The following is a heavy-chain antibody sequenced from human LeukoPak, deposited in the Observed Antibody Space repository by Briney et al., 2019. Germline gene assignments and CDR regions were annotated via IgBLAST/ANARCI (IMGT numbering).Heavy chain of an antibody. Sequence: SETLSLTCTVSGGYISSGGYYWSWIRQHPGKGLEWIGYIYYSGSTNYNPSLKSRVTISVDTSENQFSLKLTSVTAADTAVYYCARDREYSSSGLVWFDPWGHGILVTVSS. CDR2: IYYSGST. J-gene: IGHJ5*02. CDR1: GGYISSGGYY. CDR3: ARDREYSSSGLVWFDP. V-gene: IGHV4-61*08. D-gene: IGHD6-6*01.